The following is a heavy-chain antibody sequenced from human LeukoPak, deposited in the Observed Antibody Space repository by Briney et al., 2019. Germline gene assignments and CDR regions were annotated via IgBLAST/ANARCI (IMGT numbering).Heavy chain of an antibody. CDR1: DGSISDSY. CDR3: ARVRVAATDY. V-gene: IGHV4-59*08. Sequence: SETLSLTCTVSDGSISDSYWSWIRQSPGKGLEWIGYIFYTGFTHYNPSLESRVTISVDTSKKQFSLRLNSVTAADTAVYYCARVRVAATDYWGQGTLVTVSS. CDR2: IFYTGFT. J-gene: IGHJ4*02. D-gene: IGHD6-19*01.